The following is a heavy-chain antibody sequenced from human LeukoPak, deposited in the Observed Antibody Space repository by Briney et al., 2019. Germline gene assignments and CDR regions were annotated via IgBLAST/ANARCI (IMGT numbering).Heavy chain of an antibody. Sequence: GGSLRLSCAASGFTFNNYTMNWVRQAPGKGLEWVSSISRNGIYIKYVDSVKGRFTVSRDNAKNSLYLQMSSLRAEDTAVYYCARDGLPATVANWFDPWGQGTLVTVSS. V-gene: IGHV3-21*01. CDR1: GFTFNNYT. CDR2: ISRNGIYI. D-gene: IGHD2-15*01. CDR3: ARDGLPATVANWFDP. J-gene: IGHJ5*02.